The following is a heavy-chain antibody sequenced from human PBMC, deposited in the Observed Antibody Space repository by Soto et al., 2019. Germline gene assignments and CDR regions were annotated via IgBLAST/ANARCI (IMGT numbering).Heavy chain of an antibody. Sequence: SETLSLTCTVSGGTISSWYWSWVRQPPGKGLEWIGYIHYSGTTNYNPSLKSRVTISVDTSKNQFSLKLSSVTAADTAVYYCARSIVVAGSGAFDIWGQGTMVTVSS. CDR1: GGTISSWY. CDR2: IHYSGTT. D-gene: IGHD2-21*01. CDR3: ARSIVVAGSGAFDI. J-gene: IGHJ3*02. V-gene: IGHV4-59*01.